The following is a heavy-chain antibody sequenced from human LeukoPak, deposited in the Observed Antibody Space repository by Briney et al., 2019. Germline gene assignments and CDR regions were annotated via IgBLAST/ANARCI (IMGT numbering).Heavy chain of an antibody. V-gene: IGHV4-34*01. CDR2: INHSGST. Sequence: KPSETLSLTCAVYGGSFSGYYWSWIRQPPGKGLEWIGEINHSGSTNYNPSLKSRVTISVDTSKNQFSLKLSSVTAADTAVYYCARGGGSSRWDYYYYYMDVWGKGTTVTVSS. CDR1: GGSFSGYY. D-gene: IGHD6-6*01. CDR3: ARGGGSSRWDYYYYYMDV. J-gene: IGHJ6*03.